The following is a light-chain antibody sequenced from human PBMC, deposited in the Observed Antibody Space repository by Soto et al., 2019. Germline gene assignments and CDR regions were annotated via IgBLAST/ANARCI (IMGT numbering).Light chain of an antibody. CDR2: VNN. Sequence: QPVLTQPPSVSGAPGQRVTISCTGSSSNIGAHYGVHWYQQVPGTAPKLLIYVNNNRPSGVPDRFSGSKSGTSASLAITGLQADDEADYYCLSYDNSLSSPVFGGGTKLTVL. V-gene: IGLV1-40*01. J-gene: IGLJ2*01. CDR1: SSNIGAHYG. CDR3: LSYDNSLSSPV.